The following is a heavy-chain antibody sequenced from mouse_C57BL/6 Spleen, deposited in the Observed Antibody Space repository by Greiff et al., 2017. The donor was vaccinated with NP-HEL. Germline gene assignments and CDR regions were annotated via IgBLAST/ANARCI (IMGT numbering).Heavy chain of an antibody. V-gene: IGHV1-59*01. CDR1: GYTFTSYW. D-gene: IGHD2-1*01. J-gene: IGHJ4*01. CDR2: IDPSDSYT. Sequence: QVQLQQSGAELVRPGTSVKLSCKASGYTFTSYWMHWVKQRPGQGLEWIGVIDPSDSYTNYNQKFKGKATLTVDTSSSTAYMQLSSLTSEDSAVYYCAVYPFYAMDYWGQGTSVTVSS. CDR3: AVYPFYAMDY.